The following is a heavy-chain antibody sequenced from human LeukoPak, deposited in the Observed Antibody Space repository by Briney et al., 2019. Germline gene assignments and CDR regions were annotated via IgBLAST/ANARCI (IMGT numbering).Heavy chain of an antibody. D-gene: IGHD2-15*01. Sequence: GASVKVSCKASGYTFTGYYMHWVRQAPGQGLEWMGRINPNSGDTNYAQKFQGRVTMTRDTSISTAYMELSRLRSDDTAVYYCARGRSGGNAFDYWGQGTLVTVSS. CDR3: ARGRSGGNAFDY. V-gene: IGHV1-2*06. J-gene: IGHJ4*02. CDR1: GYTFTGYY. CDR2: INPNSGDT.